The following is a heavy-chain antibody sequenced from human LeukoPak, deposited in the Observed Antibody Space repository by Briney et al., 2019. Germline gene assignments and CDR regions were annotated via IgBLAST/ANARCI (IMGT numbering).Heavy chain of an antibody. CDR3: ARESLGDYVWGSYCYPMLDY. CDR2: IYYSGST. D-gene: IGHD3-16*02. J-gene: IGHJ4*02. V-gene: IGHV4-39*07. CDR1: GGSISSSSYY. Sequence: SETLSLTCTVSGGSISSSSYYWGWIRQPPGKGLEWIGSIYYSGSTYYNPSLKSRVTISVDTSKNQFSLKLSSVTAADTAVYYCARESLGDYVWGSYCYPMLDYWGQGTLVTVSS.